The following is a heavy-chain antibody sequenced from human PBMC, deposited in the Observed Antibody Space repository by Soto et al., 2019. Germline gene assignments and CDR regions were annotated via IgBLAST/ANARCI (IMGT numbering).Heavy chain of an antibody. J-gene: IGHJ6*03. D-gene: IGHD2-8*01. CDR2: ITTSGGNT. V-gene: IGHV3-23*01. CDR1: GFTFSTYA. CDR3: AGRYCTSGVCYTNYYYYIDV. Sequence: EVQLLESGGGLVQPGGSLRLSCAASGFTFSTYAMSWVRQAPGKGLEWVSTITTSGGNTYYADSVQGRFTISRDNSKNTLYLQMKSLRAEDTAVYYCAGRYCTSGVCYTNYYYYIDVWGKGTTVTVSS.